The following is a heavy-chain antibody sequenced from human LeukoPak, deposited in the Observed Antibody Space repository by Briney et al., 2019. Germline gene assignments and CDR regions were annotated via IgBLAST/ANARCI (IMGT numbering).Heavy chain of an antibody. D-gene: IGHD3-22*01. CDR1: GGTFSSYA. CDR2: IIPIFGTA. Sequence: SVKVSCKAPGGTFSSYAISWVRQAPGQGLEWMGGIIPIFGTANYAQKFQGRVTITADESTSTAYMELSSLRSEDTAVYYCARESYHDSSGYYYVPLDPWGQGTLVTVSS. V-gene: IGHV1-69*13. CDR3: ARESYHDSSGYYYVPLDP. J-gene: IGHJ5*02.